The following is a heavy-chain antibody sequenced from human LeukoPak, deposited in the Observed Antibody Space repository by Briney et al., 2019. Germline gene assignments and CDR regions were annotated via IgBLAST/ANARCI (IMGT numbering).Heavy chain of an antibody. Sequence: SQTLSLTCAISGDSVSINSAAWNWIRQSPSRGLEWLGRTVYRSKWYYDYAVSVQSRITINADTSKNQFSLHLNSATPEDTAVYYCARSTALVGDDWVDPWGQGTLVTVSS. CDR2: TVYRSKWYY. CDR1: GDSVSINSAA. CDR3: ARSTALVGDDWVDP. D-gene: IGHD2-21*01. J-gene: IGHJ5*02. V-gene: IGHV6-1*01.